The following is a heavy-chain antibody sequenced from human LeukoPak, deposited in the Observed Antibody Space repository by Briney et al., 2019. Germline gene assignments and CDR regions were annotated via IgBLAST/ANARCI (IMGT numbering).Heavy chain of an antibody. CDR2: INADGGRT. CDR1: GFSLGPYA. Sequence: PGGSLRLSCVASGFSLGPYAMHWVRQPRGKGLEWVSHINADGGRTYYADAVKGRFTISRDNSKDSLYLEMTGLRAEDSAIYYCATWAFYHGLDVWGRGTTVTVSS. J-gene: IGHJ6*02. D-gene: IGHD2/OR15-2a*01. CDR3: ATWAFYHGLDV. V-gene: IGHV3-43*02.